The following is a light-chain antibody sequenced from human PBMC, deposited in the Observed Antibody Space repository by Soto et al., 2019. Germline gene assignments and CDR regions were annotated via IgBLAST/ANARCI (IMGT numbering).Light chain of an antibody. J-gene: IGKJ4*01. CDR2: GAT. V-gene: IGKV1-16*01. CDR3: QQYQMYPPS. CDR1: EGINIY. Sequence: DIQMTQSPPSLSASVGDRVTIICRASEGINIYLAWCQQKPGKAPKSLFYGATSLQRWVPSRFSGSGGDTDFSLTISIMHPEDIATYYCQQYQMYPPSLGGENKVEIK.